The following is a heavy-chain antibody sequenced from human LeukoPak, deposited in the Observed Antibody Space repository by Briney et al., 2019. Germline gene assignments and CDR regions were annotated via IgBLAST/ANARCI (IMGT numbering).Heavy chain of an antibody. J-gene: IGHJ4*02. Sequence: ASVKVSCKASGYTFTSYGISWVRQAPGQGLEWMGWISAYNGNTNYAQKLQGRVTMTRNTSISTAYMELSSLRSEDTAVYYCARDAGIAVAGTPTGGDYWGQGTLVTVSS. V-gene: IGHV1-18*01. CDR3: ARDAGIAVAGTPTGGDY. D-gene: IGHD6-19*01. CDR2: ISAYNGNT. CDR1: GYTFTSYG.